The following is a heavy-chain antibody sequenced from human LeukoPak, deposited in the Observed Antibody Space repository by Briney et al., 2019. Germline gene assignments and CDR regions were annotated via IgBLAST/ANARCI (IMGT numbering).Heavy chain of an antibody. CDR3: TRPGYGSFDAFDI. D-gene: IGHD3-10*01. CDR2: IYYSGST. Sequence: AETLSLTCTVSGFSISSYYWSWIRQPPGKGLEWVGYIYYSGSTHYNPSLKSRFTISVDTSKNQFSLKLSSVTAAHTAVYYCTRPGYGSFDAFDIWGQGKMVTVSS. CDR1: GFSISSYY. V-gene: IGHV4-59*08. J-gene: IGHJ3*02.